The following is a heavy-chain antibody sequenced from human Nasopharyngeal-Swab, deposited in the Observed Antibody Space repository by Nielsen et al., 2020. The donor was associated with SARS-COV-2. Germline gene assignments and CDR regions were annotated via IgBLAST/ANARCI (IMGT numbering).Heavy chain of an antibody. D-gene: IGHD1-26*01. CDR2: ISGSGGST. Sequence: GESLKISCAASGFTFSSYAMSWVRQAPGKGLEWVSAISGSGGSTYYADSVKGRFTISRDNSKNTLYLQMNSLRAEDTAVYYCAKVEGRWEPYKYYFDYWGQGTLVTVS. CDR1: GFTFSSYA. CDR3: AKVEGRWEPYKYYFDY. V-gene: IGHV3-23*01. J-gene: IGHJ4*02.